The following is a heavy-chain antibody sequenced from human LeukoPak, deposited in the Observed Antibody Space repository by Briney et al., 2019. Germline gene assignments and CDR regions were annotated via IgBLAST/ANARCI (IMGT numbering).Heavy chain of an antibody. V-gene: IGHV4-61*03. CDR1: GASISGSGYY. Sequence: SETLSLTCAVSGASISGSGYYWTWIRQPPGKGLEWIGYVDHTGSTKFNPSLNGRVSISRDTSNNFFSLRLRSVTAADTAVYFCARGRVSSSTWYSTYYYFFYMDFWGKGTTVTVSS. D-gene: IGHD4-11*01. CDR2: VDHTGST. CDR3: ARGRVSSSTWYSTYYYFFYMDF. J-gene: IGHJ6*03.